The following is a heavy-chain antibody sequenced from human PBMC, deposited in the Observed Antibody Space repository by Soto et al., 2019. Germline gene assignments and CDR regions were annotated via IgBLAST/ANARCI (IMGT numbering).Heavy chain of an antibody. Sequence: ASVKVSCKASGYTFTSYGISWVRQAPGQGLEWMGWISAYNGNTNYAQKLQGRVTMTTDTSTSTAYMELSSLRSEDTAVYYCARSSTVTTLRYYYGMDVWGQGTTVTVSS. D-gene: IGHD4-4*01. CDR2: ISAYNGNT. V-gene: IGHV1-18*01. J-gene: IGHJ6*02. CDR1: GYTFTSYG. CDR3: ARSSTVTTLRYYYGMDV.